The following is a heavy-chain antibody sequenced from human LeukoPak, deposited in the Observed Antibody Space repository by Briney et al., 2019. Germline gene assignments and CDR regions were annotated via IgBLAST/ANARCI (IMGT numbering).Heavy chain of an antibody. D-gene: IGHD6-19*01. CDR1: GFTLSTYG. J-gene: IGHJ4*01. CDR3: ARNPGWAYFYY. CDR2: VSRSSTSI. Sequence: GGSLRLSCAASGFTLSTYGMNGVGQAPGKGLEWVSYVSRSSTSIYYADSVKGRFTIPRDNAKNSLFLQMHTLRDEDTAVYYCARNPGWAYFYYCGHGTPVTVTS. V-gene: IGHV3-48*02.